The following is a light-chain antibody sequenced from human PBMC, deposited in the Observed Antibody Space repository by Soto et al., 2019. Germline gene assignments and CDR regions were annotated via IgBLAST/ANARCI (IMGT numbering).Light chain of an antibody. CDR2: DTN. CDR3: AAWDDSLNGPV. Sequence: QPVLTQPPSASGTPGQTVTISCSGSSSNIGLNDVHWYRQLSGTAPQILIYDTNQQATGVPDRFSGSRSGTSASLAIHGLQSEDEADYHCAAWDDSLNGPVFSGGTKLTVL. CDR1: SSNIGLND. V-gene: IGLV1-44*01. J-gene: IGLJ2*01.